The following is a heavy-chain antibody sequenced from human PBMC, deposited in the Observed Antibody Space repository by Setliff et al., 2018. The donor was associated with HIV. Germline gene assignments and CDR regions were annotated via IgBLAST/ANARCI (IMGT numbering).Heavy chain of an antibody. Sequence: KPSETLSLTCTVSGGSISGYYWSWIRQPPGKGLEWIGYIYYSGSTNYNPSLKSRVTISVDTSKNQFSLRLRSVTAADTAMYYCAGFISGKNGVDIWGPGTMVTVSS. J-gene: IGHJ3*02. CDR3: AGFISGKNGVDI. D-gene: IGHD2-8*01. V-gene: IGHV4-59*08. CDR1: GGSISGYY. CDR2: IYYSGST.